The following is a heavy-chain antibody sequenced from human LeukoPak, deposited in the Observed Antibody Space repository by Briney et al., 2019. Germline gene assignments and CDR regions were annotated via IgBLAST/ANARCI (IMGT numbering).Heavy chain of an antibody. D-gene: IGHD5-12*01. CDR2: ISSRSSYI. CDR3: ATYSGYDRIFDH. CDR1: GFTFSSYS. V-gene: IGHV3-21*01. Sequence: GGSLRLSCAASGFTFSSYSMTWVRQAPGKGLEWVSCISSRSSYIYYADSVKGRFTISRDNAEKSVYLQMNGLRAEDTAVYYCATYSGYDRIFDHWGQGTLVTVSS. J-gene: IGHJ4*02.